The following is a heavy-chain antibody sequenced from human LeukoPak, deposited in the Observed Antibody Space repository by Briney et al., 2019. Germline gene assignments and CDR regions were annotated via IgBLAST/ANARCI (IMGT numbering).Heavy chain of an antibody. CDR2: ITSSSSYI. CDR1: GFTFSSYS. Sequence: GGSLRLSCAASGFTFSSYSMSWVRQAPGKGLEWVSSITSSSSYIYYADSVKGRFTISRDNAKNSLYLQMNSLRAEDTAVYYCARHVVAVGFDYWGQGTLVTVSS. CDR3: ARHVVAVGFDY. D-gene: IGHD3-22*01. J-gene: IGHJ4*02. V-gene: IGHV3-21*01.